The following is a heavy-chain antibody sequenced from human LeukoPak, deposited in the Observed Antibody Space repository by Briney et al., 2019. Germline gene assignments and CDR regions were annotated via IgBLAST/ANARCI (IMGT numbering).Heavy chain of an antibody. CDR1: GFTFDDYG. J-gene: IGHJ4*02. CDR2: IDSSSGYM. V-gene: IGHV3-21*04. D-gene: IGHD3-10*01. Sequence: GGSLRLSCAASGFTFDDYGMNWARQAPGKGLEWVSSIDSSSGYMFYADSVKGRFTISRDNSKNTLYLQMNSLRAEDTAVYYCAKDLNWGITMVRGVSDYWGQGTLVTVSS. CDR3: AKDLNWGITMVRGVSDY.